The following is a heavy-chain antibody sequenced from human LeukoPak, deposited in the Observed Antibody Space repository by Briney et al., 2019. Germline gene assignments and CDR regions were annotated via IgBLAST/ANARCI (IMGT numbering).Heavy chain of an antibody. Sequence: PWVYLRLSCAASGVRCSSSGMDWVRQAPGKGLEWVANIKEDGSLTFYVDSVKGRFTISRDNAKNSLYLQMNSLRVDDTAVYYCARDRGYKDFDIWGQGTMVTVSS. CDR2: IKEDGSLT. D-gene: IGHD5-18*01. V-gene: IGHV3-7*03. CDR3: ARDRGYKDFDI. CDR1: GVRCSSSG. J-gene: IGHJ3*02.